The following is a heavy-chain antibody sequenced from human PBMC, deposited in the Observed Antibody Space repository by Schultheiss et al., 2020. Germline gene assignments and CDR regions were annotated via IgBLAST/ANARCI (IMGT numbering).Heavy chain of an antibody. Sequence: ASVKVSCKASGYTFTSYGISWVRQAPEQGLEWMGWISAYNGNTNYAQKFQGRVTMTTDTSTNTAYMELMSLTSDDTAVYYCARGSVPAAMRYFDYWGQGTRVTVSS. CDR1: GYTFTSYG. D-gene: IGHD2-2*01. CDR3: ARGSVPAAMRYFDY. J-gene: IGHJ4*02. V-gene: IGHV1-18*01. CDR2: ISAYNGNT.